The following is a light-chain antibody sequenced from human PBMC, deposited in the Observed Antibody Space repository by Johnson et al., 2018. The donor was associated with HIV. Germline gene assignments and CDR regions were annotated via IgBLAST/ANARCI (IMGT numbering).Light chain of an antibody. V-gene: IGLV1-51*01. CDR1: SSNMGNNY. J-gene: IGLJ1*01. Sequence: QSVLTQPPSVSAAPRQRVTISCSGNSSNMGNNYVSWYQQLPGTAPKLLISDNNKRPSGIPDRFSGSKSGTSATLVISGLQTGDEADYYCGTWDTSLSAPYVFGTGTKVTVL. CDR3: GTWDTSLSAPYV. CDR2: DNN.